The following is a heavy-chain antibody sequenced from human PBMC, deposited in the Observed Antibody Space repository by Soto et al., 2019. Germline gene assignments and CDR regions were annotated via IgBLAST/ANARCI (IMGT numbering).Heavy chain of an antibody. CDR1: GFTFSSYA. CDR2: ISGSGGST. CDR3: AKDGDYDFWSGYPNWFDP. V-gene: IGHV3-23*01. J-gene: IGHJ5*02. D-gene: IGHD3-3*01. Sequence: EVQLLESGGGLVQPGGSLRLSCAASGFTFSSYAMSWVRQAPGKGLEWVSAISGSGGSTYYADSVKGRFTISRDNSKNTLYLKMNSLRAEDTAVYYCAKDGDYDFWSGYPNWFDPWGQGTLVTVSS.